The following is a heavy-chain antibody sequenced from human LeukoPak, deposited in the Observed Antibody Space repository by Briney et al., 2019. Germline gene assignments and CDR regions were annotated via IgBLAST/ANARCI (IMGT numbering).Heavy chain of an antibody. CDR2: FYDSGDT. Sequence: SETLSLTCTVSGGSISSYYWSWIRQPPGKGLEWIGYFYDSGDTKYNPSLKSRVTISVDTSKNQFSLKLTSVTSADTAVYYCVRGLGATVGGWFDTWGQGTRVTVSS. CDR3: VRGLGATVGGWFDT. CDR1: GGSISSYY. V-gene: IGHV4-59*01. J-gene: IGHJ5*02. D-gene: IGHD1-26*01.